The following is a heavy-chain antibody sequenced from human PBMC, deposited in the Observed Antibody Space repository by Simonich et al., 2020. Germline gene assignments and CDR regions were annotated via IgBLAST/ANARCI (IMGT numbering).Heavy chain of an antibody. CDR3: AREGIAARDAFDI. Sequence: EVQLVESGGGLVQPGGSLRLSCAASGFTFSSYWMSWVRQAPGKVRECGANRKQEGSEKYYVDSVKGRFTISRDNAKNSLYLQMNSLRAEDTAVYYCAREGIAARDAFDIWGQGTMVTVSS. J-gene: IGHJ3*02. CDR1: GFTFSSYW. V-gene: IGHV3-7*01. CDR2: RKQEGSEK. D-gene: IGHD6-6*01.